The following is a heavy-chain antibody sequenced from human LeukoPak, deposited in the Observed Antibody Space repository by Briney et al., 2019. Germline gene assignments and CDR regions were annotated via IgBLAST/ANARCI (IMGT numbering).Heavy chain of an antibody. V-gene: IGHV4-34*01. J-gene: IGHJ4*02. D-gene: IGHD2-15*01. Sequence: SETLSLTCAVYGGSFSGYYWSWIRQPPGKGLEWIGEINHSGSTNYNPSLKSRVTISVDTSKNQFSLKLSSVTAADTAVYYCARHQRGPLYCSGGSCRPFDYWGQGTLVTVSS. CDR3: ARHQRGPLYCSGGSCRPFDY. CDR2: INHSGST. CDR1: GGSFSGYY.